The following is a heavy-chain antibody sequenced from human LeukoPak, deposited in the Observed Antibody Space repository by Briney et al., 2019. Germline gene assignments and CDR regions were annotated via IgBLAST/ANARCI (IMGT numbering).Heavy chain of an antibody. D-gene: IGHD6-19*01. V-gene: IGHV1-69*13. J-gene: IGHJ4*02. CDR1: GGTFSRYA. Sequence: SVKVSCKASGGTFSRYAISWVRQAPGQGLEWVGGIIPMFGIANYAQKFQGRVTITADESTSTAYMELSSLRSEDTAVYYCARDRPYTGGWRGFDYWGQGTLVTVSS. CDR2: IIPMFGIA. CDR3: ARDRPYTGGWRGFDY.